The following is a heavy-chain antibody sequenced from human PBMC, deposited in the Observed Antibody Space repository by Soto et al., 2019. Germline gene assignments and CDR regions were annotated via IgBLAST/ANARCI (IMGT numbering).Heavy chain of an antibody. CDR1: GGSISSYY. CDR3: ARLKYSSSGFDY. D-gene: IGHD6-6*01. J-gene: IGHJ4*02. Sequence: PSETLSLTCTVSGGSISSYYWSWIRQPPGKGLEWIGYIYYSGSTNYNPSLKSRVTISVDTSKNQFSLKLSSVTAADTAVYYCARLKYSSSGFDYWGQGTLVTVSS. V-gene: IGHV4-59*08. CDR2: IYYSGST.